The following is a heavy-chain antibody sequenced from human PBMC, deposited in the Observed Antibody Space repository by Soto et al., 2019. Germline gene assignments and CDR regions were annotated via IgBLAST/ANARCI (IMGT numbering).Heavy chain of an antibody. J-gene: IGHJ6*02. Sequence: PSETLSITCTVSGGSISSGGYYWSWIRQHPGKGLEWIGYIYYSGSTYYNPSLKSRVTISVDTSKNQFSLKLSSVTAADTAVYYCARGKGSSPSDGMDVWGQGTTVTVSS. CDR1: GGSISSGGYY. D-gene: IGHD6-13*01. CDR2: IYYSGST. CDR3: ARGKGSSPSDGMDV. V-gene: IGHV4-31*03.